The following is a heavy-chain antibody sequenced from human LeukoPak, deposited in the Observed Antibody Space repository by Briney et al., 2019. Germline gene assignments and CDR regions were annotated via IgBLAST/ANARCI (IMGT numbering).Heavy chain of an antibody. CDR2: MSYSGST. CDR1: GDSISSYY. CDR3: ASSSWLRDANFDS. J-gene: IGHJ4*02. Sequence: SDTLSLTCTVSGDSISSYYWSWIRQPPGKGLEGIGDMSYSGSTTYNPSLKSRGTISVATSKSQFSLKLTSVTAADTAVYYCASSSWLRDANFDSWGQGTLVTVSS. D-gene: IGHD6-13*01. V-gene: IGHV4-59*08.